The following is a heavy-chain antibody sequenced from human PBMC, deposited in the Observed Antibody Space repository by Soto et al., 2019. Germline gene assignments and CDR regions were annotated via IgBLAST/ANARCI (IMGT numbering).Heavy chain of an antibody. CDR1: GGSISSGGYY. V-gene: IGHV4-31*03. CDR3: ERDVGANDPWYFRR. J-gene: IGHJ1*01. Sequence: SETLALTCTVSGGSISSGGYYWSWIRQHPGKGLEWIGYIYYSGSTYYNPSLKSRVTISVDTSKNQFSLKLSSVTAADTAVYYCERDVGANDPWYFRRWGQGTLVTVSS. CDR2: IYYSGST. D-gene: IGHD1-26*01.